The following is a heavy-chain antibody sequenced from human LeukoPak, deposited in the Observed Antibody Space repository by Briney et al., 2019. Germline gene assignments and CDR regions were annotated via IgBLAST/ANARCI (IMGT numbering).Heavy chain of an antibody. CDR2: INPEGSST. Sequence: GGSLRLSCAGSGVIFSNYWMHWVRQAPGKGLVWGARINPEGSSTAYADSVKGRFTLSRDNARKTLFLQMDSLRVDDTAVYYCARAVVPAAVPYFWGQGTLVTVSP. J-gene: IGHJ4*02. CDR1: GVIFSNYW. D-gene: IGHD2-15*01. CDR3: ARAVVPAAVPYF. V-gene: IGHV3-74*03.